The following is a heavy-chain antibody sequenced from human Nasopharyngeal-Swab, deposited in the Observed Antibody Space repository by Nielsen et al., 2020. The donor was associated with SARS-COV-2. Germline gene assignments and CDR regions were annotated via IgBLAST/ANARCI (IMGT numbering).Heavy chain of an antibody. D-gene: IGHD6-13*01. CDR2: INPSGGST. Sequence: ASVTVSCKASVYTFTLYSMHCVRQAPGQGLEWMGIINPSGGSTSYEQKFQGRVTMTRDTSTSTVYMELSSLRSEDTAVYYFARDKGSSLEYYFDYWGQGTLVTGSS. J-gene: IGHJ4*02. CDR1: VYTFTLYS. CDR3: ARDKGSSLEYYFDY. V-gene: IGHV1-46*01.